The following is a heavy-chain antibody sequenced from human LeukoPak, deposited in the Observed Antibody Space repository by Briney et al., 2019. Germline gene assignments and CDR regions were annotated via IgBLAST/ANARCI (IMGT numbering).Heavy chain of an antibody. J-gene: IGHJ4*02. CDR1: GFTFSSHG. V-gene: IGHV3-30*18. CDR2: ISYDGSNK. Sequence: PGRSLRLSCEASGFTFSSHGMHWVRQAPGKGLEWVAVISYDGSNKYYADSVKGRFTISRDNSKNTLYLQMNSLRAEDTAVYYCAKGCSLGGDCYSPFDYWGQGTLVTVSS. CDR3: AKGCSLGGDCYSPFDY. D-gene: IGHD2-21*02.